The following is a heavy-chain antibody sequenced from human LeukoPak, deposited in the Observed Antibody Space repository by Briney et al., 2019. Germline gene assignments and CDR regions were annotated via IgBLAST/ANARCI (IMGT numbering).Heavy chain of an antibody. CDR2: MNPNSCNT. CDR1: VYTFTSYD. CDR3: ALFMVRGVLDH. V-gene: IGHV1-8*01. Sequence: ASVTVSCKASVYTFTSYDINWVRQATGQGLEWMGWMNPNSCNTGYAQKFQGIVTMTSNTAISTAYMELSSLRSEDTAVYYCALFMVRGVLDHWGQRTLVTVSS. D-gene: IGHD3-10*01. J-gene: IGHJ4*02.